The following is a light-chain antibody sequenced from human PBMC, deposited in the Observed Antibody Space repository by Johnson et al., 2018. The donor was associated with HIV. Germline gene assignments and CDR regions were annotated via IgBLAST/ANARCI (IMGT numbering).Light chain of an antibody. J-gene: IGLJ1*01. CDR1: RSNIGNNY. CDR2: DNN. V-gene: IGLV1-51*01. Sequence: QSVLTQPPSVSAAPGQKVTIYCSGSRSNIGNNYVSWYQQLPGTAPKLLIYDNNKRPSGIPDRFSGSKSGTSATLGITGLQTGDEADYYCGTWDSSLSASYVFGTGTKVTVL. CDR3: GTWDSSLSASYV.